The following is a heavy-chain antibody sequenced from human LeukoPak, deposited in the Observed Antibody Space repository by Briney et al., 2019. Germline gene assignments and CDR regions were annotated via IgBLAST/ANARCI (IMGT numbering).Heavy chain of an antibody. CDR2: ISGSGGST. Sequence: PGGSLRLSCAASGFTLSSYAMSWVRQAPGKGLEWVSAISGSGGSTYYADSVKGRFTISRDNSKNTLYLQMNSLRAEDTAVYYCAKCHYGSGSYHFDYWGQGTLVTVSS. CDR3: AKCHYGSGSYHFDY. CDR1: GFTLSSYA. J-gene: IGHJ4*02. V-gene: IGHV3-23*01. D-gene: IGHD3-10*01.